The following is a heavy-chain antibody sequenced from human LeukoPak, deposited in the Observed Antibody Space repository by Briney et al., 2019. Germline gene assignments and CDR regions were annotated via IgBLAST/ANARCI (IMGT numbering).Heavy chain of an antibody. D-gene: IGHD3-22*01. V-gene: IGHV3-30*02. J-gene: IGHJ3*02. CDR2: IRYDGSNK. CDR3: ARGNLHYDSPRRNAFDI. CDR1: GFTFSSYG. Sequence: PGGSLRLSCAASGFTFSSYGMHWVRQAPGKGLEWVAFIRYDGSNKYYADSVKGRFTISRDNSKNTLYLQMNSLRAEDTAVYYCARGNLHYDSPRRNAFDIWGQGTMVTVSS.